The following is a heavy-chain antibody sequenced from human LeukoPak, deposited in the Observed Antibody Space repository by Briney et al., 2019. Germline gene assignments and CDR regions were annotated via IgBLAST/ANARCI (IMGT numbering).Heavy chain of an antibody. J-gene: IGHJ6*03. CDR2: MYHSGST. V-gene: IGHV4-38-2*02. CDR3: ARDYYYYYMDV. CDR1: GYSISSGYY. Sequence: PSETLSLTCAVSGYSISSGYYWGWIRQPPGKGLEWIGSMYHSGSTNYNPSLKSRVTISVDTSKNQFSLKLSSVTAADTAVYYCARDYYYYYMDVWGKGTTVTVSS.